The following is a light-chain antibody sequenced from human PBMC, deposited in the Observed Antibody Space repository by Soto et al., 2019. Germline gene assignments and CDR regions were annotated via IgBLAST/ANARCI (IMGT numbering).Light chain of an antibody. V-gene: IGKV1-39*01. CDR1: ETIGTY. J-gene: IGKJ3*01. CDR3: QESYSRILFA. CDR2: AAT. Sequence: DIQMTQSPSFLSASVGDRVTITCRASETIGTYLNWYQQKPGQAPHVLIYAATTLQTGVPSRFSGSGSGTDFTLTINGLQAEDFATYYCQESYSRILFALGPGTTVDMK.